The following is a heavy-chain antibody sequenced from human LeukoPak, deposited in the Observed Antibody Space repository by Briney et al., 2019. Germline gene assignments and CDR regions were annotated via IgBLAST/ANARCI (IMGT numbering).Heavy chain of an antibody. CDR1: GGSISSGDYY. CDR3: ARVYKRSYYGSGSSTYYYYYMDV. Sequence: SQTLSLTCTVSGGSISSGDYYWSWIRQPPGKGLEWIGYIYYSGSTYYNPSLKSRVTISVDTSKNQFSLKLSSVTAADTAVYYCARVYKRSYYGSGSSTYYYYYMDVWGKGTTVTVSS. CDR2: IYYSGST. V-gene: IGHV4-30-4*08. J-gene: IGHJ6*03. D-gene: IGHD3-10*01.